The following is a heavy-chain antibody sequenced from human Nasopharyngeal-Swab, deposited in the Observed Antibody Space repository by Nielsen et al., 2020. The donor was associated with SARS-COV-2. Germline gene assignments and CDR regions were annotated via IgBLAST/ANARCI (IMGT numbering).Heavy chain of an antibody. CDR2: ISSSSSTS. CDR3: ARDSRLWSGSYNPFYYGMDV. CDR1: EFTMSRNG. D-gene: IGHD3-3*01. V-gene: IGHV3-48*02. J-gene: IGHJ6*02. Sequence: GESLKISCAASEFTMSRNGMHWVRQAPGKGLEWVAYISSSSSTSYYADSVKGRFTISRDNPKNSLYLQMNSLRDEDTAVYFCARDSRLWSGSYNPFYYGMDVWGQGTTVTVSS.